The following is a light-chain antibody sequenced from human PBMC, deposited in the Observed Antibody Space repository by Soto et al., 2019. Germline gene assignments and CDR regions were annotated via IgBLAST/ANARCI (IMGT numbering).Light chain of an antibody. J-gene: IGKJ2*01. Sequence: EIVLTQSPGTPSLSPGERATLSCRASQSVSSSHLAWYQHKPGQAPRLLIYGASTRATGITARFSGSGSGTEFTLTMCGLQPEDFATYYCQQGHSTPYTFGQGTKVEIK. CDR3: QQGHSTPYT. V-gene: IGKV3-20*01. CDR1: QSVSSSH. CDR2: GAS.